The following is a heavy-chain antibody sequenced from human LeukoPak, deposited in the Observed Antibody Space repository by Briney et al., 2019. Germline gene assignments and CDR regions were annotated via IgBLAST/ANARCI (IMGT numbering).Heavy chain of an antibody. CDR2: ARYSGDT. D-gene: IGHD2-2*01. V-gene: IGHV4-59*04. CDR1: GSSGFIGRHL. J-gene: IGHJ5*02. Sequence: SETLSLTCTISGSSGFIGRHLWAWIRQPPGKGLEWLGYARYSGDTIANQSLNSRLTMSVDMSKKEFTLRLSSVTAADTAIYYCARPLHCSSTTCYDWFDPWGQGTLVTVSS. CDR3: ARPLHCSSTTCYDWFDP.